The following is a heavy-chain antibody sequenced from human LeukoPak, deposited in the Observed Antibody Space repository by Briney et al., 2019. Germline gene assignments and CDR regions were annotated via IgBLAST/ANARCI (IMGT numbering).Heavy chain of an antibody. CDR2: ISSSSSYI. J-gene: IGHJ4*02. D-gene: IGHD6-13*01. Sequence: GGSLRLSCAASGFTFSSYSMNWVRQAPGKGLEWVSSISSSSSYIYYADSVKGRVTISRDNAKNSLYLQMNSLRAEDTAVYYCAREQSSSSGFDYWGQGTLVTVSS. CDR1: GFTFSSYS. V-gene: IGHV3-21*01. CDR3: AREQSSSSGFDY.